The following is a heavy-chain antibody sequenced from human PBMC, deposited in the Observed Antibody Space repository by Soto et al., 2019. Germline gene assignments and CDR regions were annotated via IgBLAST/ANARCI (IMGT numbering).Heavy chain of an antibody. D-gene: IGHD4-4*01. V-gene: IGHV4-61*01. CDR1: GGSVSSGFYY. CDR3: AKDTGGY. J-gene: IGHJ4*02. Sequence: SETLSLTCTVSGGSVSSGFYYWSWIRQPPGKGLGWIGYIYYSGSTNYNPSLKSRVTISVDTSKNQFSLNLSSVIAADTAVYYWAKDTGGYWGQGTLVTVSS. CDR2: IYYSGST.